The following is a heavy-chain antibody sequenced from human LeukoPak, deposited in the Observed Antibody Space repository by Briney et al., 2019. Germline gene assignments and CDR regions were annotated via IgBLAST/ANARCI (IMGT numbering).Heavy chain of an antibody. CDR3: ARVDEDGFDY. J-gene: IGHJ4*02. V-gene: IGHV1-18*01. CDR2: ISTYNNNT. Sequence: ASVKVSCKASGYTFTSYGISWVRQAPGQGLEWLGWISTYNNNTHYAQKLQGRVTMTTDTSTSTAYMELRSLRSDDTAVYYCARVDEDGFDYWGQGTLVTVSS. CDR1: GYTFTSYG.